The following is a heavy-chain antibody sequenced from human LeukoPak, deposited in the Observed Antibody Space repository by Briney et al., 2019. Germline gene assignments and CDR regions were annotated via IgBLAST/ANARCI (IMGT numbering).Heavy chain of an antibody. CDR2: IIPIFGTA. D-gene: IGHD2-2*02. CDR1: GGTFSSYA. V-gene: IGHV1-69*05. J-gene: IGHJ6*03. Sequence: SVKVSCKASGGTFSSYAISWVRQAPGQGLEWMGGIIPIFGTANYAQKFQGRVTITTDESTSTAYMELSSLRSEDTAVYYCARKNKVCSSTSCYTRGNYYYYMDVWGKGTTVTVSS. CDR3: ARKNKVCSSTSCYTRGNYYYYMDV.